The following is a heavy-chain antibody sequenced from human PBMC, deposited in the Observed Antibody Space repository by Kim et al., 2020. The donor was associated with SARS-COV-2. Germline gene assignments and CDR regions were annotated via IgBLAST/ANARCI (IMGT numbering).Heavy chain of an antibody. CDR3: AKWLYSGSYERGGLDY. V-gene: IGHV3-9*01. D-gene: IGHD1-26*01. J-gene: IGHJ4*01. CDR2: ISWNSGSI. CDR1: GFTFDDYA. Sequence: GGSLRLSCAASGFTFDDYAMHWVRQAPGKGLEWVSGISWNSGSIGYADSVKGRFTISRDNAKNSLYLQMNSLRAEDTALYYCAKWLYSGSYERGGLDYWG.